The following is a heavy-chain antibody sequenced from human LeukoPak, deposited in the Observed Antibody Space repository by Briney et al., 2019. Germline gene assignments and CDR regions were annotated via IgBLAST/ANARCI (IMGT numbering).Heavy chain of an antibody. CDR1: GFTVSSNY. CDR2: IYSGGST. V-gene: IGHV3-53*01. J-gene: IGHJ4*02. Sequence: GGSLRLSCAASGFTVSSNYMSWVRQAPGKGLEWVSVIYSGGSTYYADSVKGRFTISRDNSKNTLYLQMNSLRAEDTAVYYCARDRNSGSYIGSPHYFDYWGQGTLVTVSS. D-gene: IGHD1-26*01. CDR3: ARDRNSGSYIGSPHYFDY.